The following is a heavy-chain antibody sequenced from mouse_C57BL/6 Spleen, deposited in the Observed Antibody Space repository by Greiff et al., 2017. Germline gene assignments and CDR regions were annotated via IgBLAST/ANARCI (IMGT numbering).Heavy chain of an antibody. CDR3: ARRGDYGYDGDWYFDV. CDR2: ISDGGSYT. J-gene: IGHJ1*03. V-gene: IGHV5-4*01. D-gene: IGHD2-2*01. CDR1: GFTFSSYA. Sequence: EVQLVESGGGLVKPGGSLKLSCAASGFTFSSYAMSWVRQTPEKRLEWVATISDGGSYTYYPDNVKGRFTISRDNAKNNLYLQMSHLKSEDTAMYYCARRGDYGYDGDWYFDVWGTGTTVTVSS.